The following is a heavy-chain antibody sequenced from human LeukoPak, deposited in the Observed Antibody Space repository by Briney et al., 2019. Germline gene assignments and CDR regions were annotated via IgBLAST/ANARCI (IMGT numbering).Heavy chain of an antibody. J-gene: IGHJ4*02. D-gene: IGHD3-10*01. CDR2: ISGSGGST. CDR1: GFTSSSYT. Sequence: PGGSLRLSCATSGFTSSSYTMSSGPDTPREGLWRVSPISGSGGSTYSADSLKSRFTISRDNTKNTLYLQMKSVRAEDTAVYYCAKDDRSGSLYYFDYWGQGALVTVSS. V-gene: IGHV3-23*01. CDR3: AKDDRSGSLYYFDY.